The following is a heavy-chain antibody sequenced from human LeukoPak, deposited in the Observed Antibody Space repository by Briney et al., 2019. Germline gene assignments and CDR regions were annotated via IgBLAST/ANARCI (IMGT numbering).Heavy chain of an antibody. Sequence: SETLSLTCTVSGYSISSGYYWGWIRQPPGKGLEWIGSIYHSGSTYYNPSLKSRVTISVDASKNQFSLKLSSVTAADTAVYYCARGEYYYDTSGTGSFDYWGQGTLVTVSS. CDR1: GYSISSGYY. D-gene: IGHD3-22*01. CDR2: IYHSGST. V-gene: IGHV4-38-2*02. J-gene: IGHJ4*02. CDR3: ARGEYYYDTSGTGSFDY.